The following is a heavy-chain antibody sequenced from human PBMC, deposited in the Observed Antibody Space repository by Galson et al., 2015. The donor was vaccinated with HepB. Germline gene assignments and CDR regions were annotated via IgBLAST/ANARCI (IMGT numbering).Heavy chain of an antibody. CDR3: VRAIASGTTWRDGGPDAFDI. CDR1: GFIVSSNY. J-gene: IGHJ3*02. D-gene: IGHD2/OR15-2a*01. V-gene: IGHV3-53*01. CDR2: ISSAGST. Sequence: SLRLSCAASGFIVSSNYMSWVRQAPGKGLEWVSIISSAGSTYYADSVKGRFTISRDNSKNTLYLQMNSLRVEDTAVYYCVRAIASGTTWRDGGPDAFDIWGQGTMVTVSS.